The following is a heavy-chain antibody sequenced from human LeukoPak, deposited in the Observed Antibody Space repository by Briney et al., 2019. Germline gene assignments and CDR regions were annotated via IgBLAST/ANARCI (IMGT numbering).Heavy chain of an antibody. Sequence: PSETLSLTCTVSGGSISSSSYYWGWIRQPPGKGLEWIGSIYYSGSTYYNPSLKSRVAISVDTSKNQFSLKLNSVTAADTAVYYCARDWYSGSYPIDYWGQGTLVTVSS. D-gene: IGHD1-26*01. CDR2: IYYSGST. CDR1: GGSISSSSYY. J-gene: IGHJ4*02. V-gene: IGHV4-39*07. CDR3: ARDWYSGSYPIDY.